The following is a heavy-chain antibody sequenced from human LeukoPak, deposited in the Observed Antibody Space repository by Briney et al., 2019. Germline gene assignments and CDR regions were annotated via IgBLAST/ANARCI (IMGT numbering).Heavy chain of an antibody. D-gene: IGHD2-15*01. V-gene: IGHV3-23*01. J-gene: IGHJ4*02. Sequence: GGSLRLSCAASGFTFSSYEMNRVRQAPGKGLEWVSAISGSGGSTYYADSVKGRFIISRDNSKNTLYLQMNSLRAEDTAVYYCAKFALRYCSGGSCHPFDYWGQGTLVTVSS. CDR1: GFTFSSYE. CDR2: ISGSGGST. CDR3: AKFALRYCSGGSCHPFDY.